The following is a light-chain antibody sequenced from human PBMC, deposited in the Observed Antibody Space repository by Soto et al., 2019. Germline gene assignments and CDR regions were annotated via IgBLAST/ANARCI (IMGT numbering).Light chain of an antibody. V-gene: IGLV2-8*01. J-gene: IGLJ2*01. CDR2: EVT. CDR3: SAYAGSNKLV. CDR1: SRDVGAYVY. Sequence: QSALTQPSSASGSPGESVTMSCTGTSRDVGAYVYVSWFQQHPGKAPKLLIYEVTKRPSGVPDRFSGSRSGNTASLTVSGLQVEDEAEYDCSAYAGSNKLVFGGGTKVTVL.